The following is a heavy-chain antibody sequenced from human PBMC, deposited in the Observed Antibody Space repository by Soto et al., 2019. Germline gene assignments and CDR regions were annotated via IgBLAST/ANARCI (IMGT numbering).Heavy chain of an antibody. CDR1: GFTFDDYA. Sequence: GGSLRLSCAASGFTFDDYAMHWVRQAPGKGLEWVSGISWNSGSIGCADSVKGRFTISRDNAKNSLYLQMNSLRAEDTALYYCAKDVMVRGVNYRSMGMDVWGKGTTVTVSS. CDR2: ISWNSGSI. D-gene: IGHD3-10*01. V-gene: IGHV3-9*01. CDR3: AKDVMVRGVNYRSMGMDV. J-gene: IGHJ6*03.